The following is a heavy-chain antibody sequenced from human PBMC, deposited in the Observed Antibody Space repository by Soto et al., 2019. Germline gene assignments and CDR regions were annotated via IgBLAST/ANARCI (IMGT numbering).Heavy chain of an antibody. V-gene: IGHV3-30*18. CDR2: ISYDGSNK. D-gene: IGHD1-26*01. Sequence: GGSLRLSCAASGFTFSSYGMHWVRQALGKGLEWVAVISYDGSNKYYADSVKGRFTISRDNSKNTLYLQMNSLRAEDTAVYYCAKDRGSGSLGYFDYWGQGTLVTVSS. CDR3: AKDRGSGSLGYFDY. CDR1: GFTFSSYG. J-gene: IGHJ4*02.